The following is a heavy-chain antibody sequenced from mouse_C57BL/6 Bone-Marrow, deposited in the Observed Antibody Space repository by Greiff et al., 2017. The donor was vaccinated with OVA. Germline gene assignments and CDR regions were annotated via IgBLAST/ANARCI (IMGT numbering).Heavy chain of an antibody. J-gene: IGHJ2*01. CDR3: TTHYGSSPDY. D-gene: IGHD1-1*01. Sequence: EVQLQQSGAELVRPGASVELSCTASGFNIKDDYMHWVKQRPEQGLEWIGWIDPENGDTEYASKFQGKATITADTSSNTAYLQLSSLTSEDTAVYYCTTHYGSSPDYWGQGTTLTVSS. CDR1: GFNIKDDY. CDR2: IDPENGDT. V-gene: IGHV14-4*01.